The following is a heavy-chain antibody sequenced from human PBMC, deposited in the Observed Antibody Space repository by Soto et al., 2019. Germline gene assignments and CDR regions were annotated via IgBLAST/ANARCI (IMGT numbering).Heavy chain of an antibody. D-gene: IGHD6-13*01. J-gene: IGHJ5*02. CDR3: ASFLAAAGTIGFDP. CDR1: GYTFTSYG. Sequence: GASVKVSCKASGYTFTSYGISGVRQAPGQGLEWMGWISAYNGNTNYAQKLQGRVTMTTDTSTSTAYMELRSLRSDDTAVYYCASFLAAAGTIGFDPWGQGTLVTVSS. V-gene: IGHV1-18*01. CDR2: ISAYNGNT.